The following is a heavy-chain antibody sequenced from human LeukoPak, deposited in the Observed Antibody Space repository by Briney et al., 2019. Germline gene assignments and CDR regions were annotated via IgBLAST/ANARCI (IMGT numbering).Heavy chain of an antibody. Sequence: EASVKVSCKASGYTFTGYYMHWVRQAPGQGLEWMGWINPNSGGTNYAQKFQGRVTMTRDTSISTAYMELSRLRSDDRAVYYCALSLQLGWYFDYWGQGTLVTVSS. J-gene: IGHJ4*02. CDR1: GYTFTGYY. V-gene: IGHV1-2*02. CDR3: ALSLQLGWYFDY. CDR2: INPNSGGT. D-gene: IGHD6-6*01.